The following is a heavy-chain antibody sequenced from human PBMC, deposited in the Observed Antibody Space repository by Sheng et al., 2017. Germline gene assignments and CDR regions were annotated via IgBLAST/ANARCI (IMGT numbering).Heavy chain of an antibody. D-gene: IGHD7-27*01. J-gene: IGHJ4*03. Sequence: QVRLVQSGPEVKKTGSSVTISCKTSGDIFSSYSFNWLRQAPGQGLEWIGGIIPLFATPTYAQKFQDRVTITADESTTTTYLELSGLKTDDTALYYCARAVQLGPFDRWGQG. CDR1: GDIFSSYS. CDR2: IIPLFATP. V-gene: IGHV1-69*01. CDR3: ARAVQLGPFDR.